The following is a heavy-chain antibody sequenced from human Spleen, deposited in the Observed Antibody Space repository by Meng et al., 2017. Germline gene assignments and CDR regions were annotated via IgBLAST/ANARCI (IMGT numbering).Heavy chain of an antibody. CDR2: IRSKAYGGTT. V-gene: IGHV3-49*04. D-gene: IGHD3-10*01. CDR3: TRVDTHIGSGSDY. Sequence: GESLKISCTASGFTFGDYALSWVRQAPGKGLEWVSFIRSKAYGGTTEYAASVKGRFTISRDDSKSIAYLQMNSLKIEDTAVYYCTRVDTHIGSGSDYWGQGTLVTVSS. CDR1: GFTFGDYA. J-gene: IGHJ4*02.